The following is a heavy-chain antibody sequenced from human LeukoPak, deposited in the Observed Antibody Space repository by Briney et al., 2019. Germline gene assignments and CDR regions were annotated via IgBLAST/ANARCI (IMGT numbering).Heavy chain of an antibody. V-gene: IGHV1-18*01. CDR1: GDTFTSYG. CDR2: YSAYNGNT. CDR3: ARKSPADY. Sequence: ASVKVSCKASGDTFTSYGISWGRQAPGQGLEWMGWYSAYNGNTNYAQKLQGRVTMTPDTSTSKAYLELRSVRSADTAVYYCARKSPADYWGQGTLVTVSS. J-gene: IGHJ4*02.